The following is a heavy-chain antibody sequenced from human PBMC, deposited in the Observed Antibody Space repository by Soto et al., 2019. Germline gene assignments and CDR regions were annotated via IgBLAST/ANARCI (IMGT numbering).Heavy chain of an antibody. J-gene: IGHJ5*02. Sequence: QITLKESGPTLVKPTQTLTLTCTFSGFSLSTSGVGVGWIRQPPGKALEWLALIYWDDDKRYSPSLKSRLTIXXDXSXXQVVLTMTNMDPVDTATYYCAHRRARWYPRDWFDPWGQGTLVTVSS. CDR3: AHRRARWYPRDWFDP. V-gene: IGHV2-5*02. CDR1: GFSLSTSGVG. CDR2: IYWDDDK. D-gene: IGHD2-15*01.